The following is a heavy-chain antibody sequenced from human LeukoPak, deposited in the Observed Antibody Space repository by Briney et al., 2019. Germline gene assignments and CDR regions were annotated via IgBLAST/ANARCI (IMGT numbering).Heavy chain of an antibody. CDR1: GFTFSSYA. J-gene: IGHJ4*02. V-gene: IGHV3-23*01. D-gene: IGHD2-2*03. Sequence: GGSLRLSCAASGFTFSSYAMSWVRQAPGKGLEWVSAISGSGGSTYYADSVKGRFTISRDNAKNSLYLQMNSPRAEDTAVYYCAREAGYCSSSSCYDWYYFDYWGQGTLVTVSS. CDR2: ISGSGGST. CDR3: AREAGYCSSSSCYDWYYFDY.